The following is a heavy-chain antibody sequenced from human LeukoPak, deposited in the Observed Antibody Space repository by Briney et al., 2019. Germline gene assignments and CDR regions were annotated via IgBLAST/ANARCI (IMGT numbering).Heavy chain of an antibody. Sequence: GGSLRLSCAASGFTFSSYVMHWVRQAPGKGLEWVAVISYDGSNKYYADPEKGRFTISRDNSKNTLYLQMNSLRAEDTAVYYCAKVSGSSGYFDYWGQGTLVTVSS. J-gene: IGHJ4*02. D-gene: IGHD1-26*01. CDR2: ISYDGSNK. V-gene: IGHV3-30*18. CDR3: AKVSGSSGYFDY. CDR1: GFTFSSYV.